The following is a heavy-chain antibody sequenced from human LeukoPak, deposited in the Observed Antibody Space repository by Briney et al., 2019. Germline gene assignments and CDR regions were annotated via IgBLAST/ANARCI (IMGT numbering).Heavy chain of an antibody. D-gene: IGHD2-8*01. Sequence: ASVKVSCTASGYTFTPGYYIHWVRQAPGQGLEWMGRINSYSGGTNYALKFQGRVTMTRDTSMSTAYMDLSSLTSDDTAVYFCVRDNGAYWGQGTLVTVSS. V-gene: IGHV1-2*06. CDR3: VRDNGAY. J-gene: IGHJ4*02. CDR1: GYTFTPGYY. CDR2: INSYSGGT.